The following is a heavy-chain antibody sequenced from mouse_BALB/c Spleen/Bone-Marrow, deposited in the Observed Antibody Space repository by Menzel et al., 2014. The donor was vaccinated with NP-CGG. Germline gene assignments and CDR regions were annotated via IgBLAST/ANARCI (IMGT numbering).Heavy chain of an antibody. CDR2: INPINGGT. CDR1: GYTFTSYY. V-gene: IGHV1S81*02. J-gene: IGHJ1*01. D-gene: IGHD1-1*01. Sequence: LVESGAELVKPGASVKLSCKASGYTFTSYYMYWVRQRPGQGLEWIGEINPINGGTKISEKFKSRATLTVDKSSSTAFMQLSPLTSGDSAVYYCTRSNYGYWYFDVWGAGTTVTVSS. CDR3: TRSNYGYWYFDV.